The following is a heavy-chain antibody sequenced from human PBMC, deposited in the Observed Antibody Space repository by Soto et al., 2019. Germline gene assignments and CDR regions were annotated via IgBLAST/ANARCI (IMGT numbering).Heavy chain of an antibody. Sequence: EVQLVESGGALVQPGGSLRLSCAASGFTFDDYAMHWVRQAPGKGLEWVSTILVGGSTHYPDSVKGRFTISRDNSKNTVFLQMNSLTAGDTAVYYCAKATATGGGAFDICGQGTMVTVSS. CDR2: ILVGGST. J-gene: IGHJ3*02. V-gene: IGHV3-23*04. CDR1: GFTFDDYA. CDR3: AKATATGGGAFDI. D-gene: IGHD2-8*02.